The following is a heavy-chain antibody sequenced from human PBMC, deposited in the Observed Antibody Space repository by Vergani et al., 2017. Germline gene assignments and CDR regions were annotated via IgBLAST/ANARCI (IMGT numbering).Heavy chain of an antibody. J-gene: IGHJ3*02. Sequence: EVQLVESGGGLVQPGGSLRLSCAASGFTFSSSDMHWFRQATGKGLEWVSAIGTAGDTYYPGSVKGRFTISRENAKNSLYLQMNSLRAGDTAVYYCARDGHDAFDIWGQGTMVTVSS. CDR1: GFTFSSSD. CDR3: ARDGHDAFDI. CDR2: IGTAGDT. V-gene: IGHV3-13*01.